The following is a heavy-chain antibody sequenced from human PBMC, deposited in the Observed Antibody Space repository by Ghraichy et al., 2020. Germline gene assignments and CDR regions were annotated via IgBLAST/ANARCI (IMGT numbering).Heavy chain of an antibody. CDR3: GRGRAAAAFSWFDP. V-gene: IGHV4-34*01. Sequence: SETLSLTCAVSGGSFSGYSWSWIRRPPGKGLEWIGEINHRGSTNYNQSLKSRVTISVETSKNQFSIKLRAVTAADTAGYYCGRGRAAAAFSWFDPWGQGTLVTVSS. D-gene: IGHD6-13*01. J-gene: IGHJ5*02. CDR2: INHRGST. CDR1: GGSFSGYS.